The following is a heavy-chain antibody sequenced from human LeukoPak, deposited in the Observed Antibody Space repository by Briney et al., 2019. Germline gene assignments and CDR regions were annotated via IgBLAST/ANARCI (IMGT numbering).Heavy chain of an antibody. J-gene: IGHJ4*02. V-gene: IGHV3-48*03. CDR2: ISSSGSTI. D-gene: IGHD5-18*01. CDR3: AKDGGYTYGFYPFDY. Sequence: GGSLRLSCAASGFTFSSYEMNWVRRAPGKGREGVSYISSSGSTIYYADSVKGRFTISRDNSKNTLYLQMNSLRAEDTAVYYCAKDGGYTYGFYPFDYWGQGTLVTVSS. CDR1: GFTFSSYE.